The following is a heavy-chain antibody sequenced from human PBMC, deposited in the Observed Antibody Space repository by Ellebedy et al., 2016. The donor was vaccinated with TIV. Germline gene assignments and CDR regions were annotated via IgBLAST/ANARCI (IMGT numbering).Heavy chain of an antibody. D-gene: IGHD4-17*01. CDR1: GGSISSGGYY. CDR2: IYYSGST. J-gene: IGHJ4*02. Sequence: SETLSLTXTVSGGSISSGGYYWSWIRQHPGKGLEWIGYIYYSGSTYYNPSLKSRVTISVDTSKNQFSLKLSSVTAADTAVYYCARKPKWDYGDYGYYFDSWGQGTLVTVSS. CDR3: ARKPKWDYGDYGYYFDS. V-gene: IGHV4-31*03.